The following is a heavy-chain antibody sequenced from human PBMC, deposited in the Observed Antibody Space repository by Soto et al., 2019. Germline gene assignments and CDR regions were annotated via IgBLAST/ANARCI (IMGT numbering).Heavy chain of an antibody. Sequence: EVHLVESGGGLVKPGGSLRLSCAVSGFTFSSCTMNWVRQAPGKGLEWVSSISPSSGHIYYADSVKGRFTISRDNAKNALFLQMNRLRGEDTAVYYCSGCSGGACHKHYGMDVWGQGTRVTVSS. J-gene: IGHJ6*02. CDR2: ISPSSGHI. CDR3: SGCSGGACHKHYGMDV. V-gene: IGHV3-21*06. D-gene: IGHD2-15*01. CDR1: GFTFSSCT.